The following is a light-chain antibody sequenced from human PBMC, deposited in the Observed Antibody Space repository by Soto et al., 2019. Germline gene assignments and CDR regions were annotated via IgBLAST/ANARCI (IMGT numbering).Light chain of an antibody. J-gene: IGKJ4*01. CDR1: QDISNY. V-gene: IGKV1-33*01. CDR2: DAS. CDR3: QQYDNLPLT. Sequence: DIQMTQSPSSLSASVGDSVTITCQASQDISNYLNWYRQKPGKAPKLLIYDASNLETGVPSRFSGSGSGTDFTFTISSLQPEDIATYYCQQYDNLPLTFGGGTKVDI.